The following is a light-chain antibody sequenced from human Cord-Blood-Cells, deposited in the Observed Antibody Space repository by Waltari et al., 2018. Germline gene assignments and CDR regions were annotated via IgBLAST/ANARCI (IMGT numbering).Light chain of an antibody. Sequence: QSALPHPATVSGSPGPSTTIPCTGIRSHVRRFILVPWYQQHPVKAPKLMIYEGSKRPSGVSNRFSGSKSGNTASLAISGLQAEDEADYYCCSYAGSSAYVFGTGTKFTVL. V-gene: IGLV2-23*01. CDR1: RSHVRRFIL. J-gene: IGLJ1*01. CDR2: EGS. CDR3: CSYAGSSAYV.